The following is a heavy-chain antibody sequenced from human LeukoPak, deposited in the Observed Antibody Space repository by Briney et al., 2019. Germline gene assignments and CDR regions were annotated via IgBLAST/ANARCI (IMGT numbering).Heavy chain of an antibody. CDR1: GFTFSSYE. CDR3: AKDRSGSRIPQYFDY. V-gene: IGHV3-30*02. D-gene: IGHD1-26*01. CDR2: IRYDGRNK. Sequence: PGGSLRLSCAASGFTFSSYEMNWVRQGPGKGLEWVAFIRYDGRNKDYADSVKGRFTLSRDNSKNTLYLQMNSLRADDTAVYYCAKDRSGSRIPQYFDYWGQGTLVTVSS. J-gene: IGHJ4*02.